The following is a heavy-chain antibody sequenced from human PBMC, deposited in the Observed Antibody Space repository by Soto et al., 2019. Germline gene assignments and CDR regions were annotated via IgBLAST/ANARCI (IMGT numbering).Heavy chain of an antibody. CDR3: VREVSASRRRWFDP. V-gene: IGHV3-64D*08. CDR2: ISTNGGGT. Sequence: GGSLRLSCSASGFTFSSYAMHWVRQAAGKGLEYVSSISTNGGGTYYADSVKGRFTISRDNSKNTLHLQMSSLRHEDTAVYYCVREVSASRRRWFDPWGPGTQVTVSS. J-gene: IGHJ5*02. D-gene: IGHD3-3*02. CDR1: GFTFSSYA.